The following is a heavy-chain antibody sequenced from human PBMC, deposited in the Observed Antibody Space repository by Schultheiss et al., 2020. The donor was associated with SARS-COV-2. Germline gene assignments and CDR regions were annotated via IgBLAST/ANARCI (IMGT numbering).Heavy chain of an antibody. CDR3: ARKWEQDAFDI. V-gene: IGHV3-48*01. D-gene: IGHD1-26*01. J-gene: IGHJ3*02. CDR1: GFTFSSYG. Sequence: GGSLRLSCAASGFTFSSYGMHWVRQAPGKGLEWVSYISSSGSTIYYADSVKGRFTISRDNAKNSLYLQMNSLRAEDTAVYYCARKWEQDAFDIWGQGTMVTVSS. CDR2: ISSSGSTI.